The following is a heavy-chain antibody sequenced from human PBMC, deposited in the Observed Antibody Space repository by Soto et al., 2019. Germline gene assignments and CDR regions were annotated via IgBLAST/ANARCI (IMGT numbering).Heavy chain of an antibody. CDR2: IGGSGGNR. CDR3: ARVASDYINSIDH. V-gene: IGHV3-23*01. D-gene: IGHD4-4*01. Sequence: EVQLLESGGDLVQPGGSLRLSCAASGSTFNAYAMTWVRQAPGKGLEWVSAIGGSGGNRYYAASVKGRFTISRDNSKDTLDLQMNRLRVEDTAVYYCARVASDYINSIDHWGQGILVTVSS. CDR1: GSTFNAYA. J-gene: IGHJ4*02.